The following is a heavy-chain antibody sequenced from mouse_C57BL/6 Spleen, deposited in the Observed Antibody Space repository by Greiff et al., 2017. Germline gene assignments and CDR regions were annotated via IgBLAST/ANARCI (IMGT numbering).Heavy chain of an antibody. CDR3: AKRGSSYLYWYFDV. V-gene: IGHV2-3*01. Sequence: VKLVESGPGLVAPSQSLSITCTVSGFSLTSYGVSWVRQPPGKGLEWLGVIWGDGSTNYHSALISRLSISKDNSKSQVVLKLNSLQTDDTATYYCAKRGSSYLYWYFDVWGTGTTVTVSS. CDR1: GFSLTSYG. J-gene: IGHJ1*03. D-gene: IGHD1-1*01. CDR2: IWGDGST.